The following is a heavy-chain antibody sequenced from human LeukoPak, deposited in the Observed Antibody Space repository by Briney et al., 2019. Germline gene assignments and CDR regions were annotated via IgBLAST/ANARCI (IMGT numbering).Heavy chain of an antibody. CDR3: AKSRLGTDTSTVHSFVY. CDR2: IYHSGTV. J-gene: IGHJ4*02. Sequence: PSETLSLTCTVSVDSITSLEWNWIRQPPRQGLEWIGFIYHSGTVTYNPSLKSRGTMSVDTSKNQVSLKLTSVTAADMAVYYCAKSRLGTDTSTVHSFVYWGQGVLVTVSS. V-gene: IGHV4-59*11. D-gene: IGHD4-11*01. CDR1: VDSITSLE.